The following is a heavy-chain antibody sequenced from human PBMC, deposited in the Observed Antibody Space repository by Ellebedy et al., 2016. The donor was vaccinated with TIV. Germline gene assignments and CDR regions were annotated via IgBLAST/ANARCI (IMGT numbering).Heavy chain of an antibody. V-gene: IGHV3-23*01. D-gene: IGHD4-17*01. CDR3: AQGGIHPVTNYLDY. J-gene: IGHJ4*02. CDR2: VSGSGIST. CDR1: GFTFNRYT. Sequence: GGSLRLSCAASGFTFNRYTMNWVRQAPGKGLEWVSSVSGSGISTYYIDSVKGRFTISRDNSKNTLYLQMKSLRAEDTAVYYCAQGGIHPVTNYLDYWGQGALVTVSS.